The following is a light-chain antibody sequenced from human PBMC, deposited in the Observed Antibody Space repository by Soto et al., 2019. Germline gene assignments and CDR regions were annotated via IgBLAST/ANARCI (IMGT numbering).Light chain of an antibody. Sequence: IQMTQSRYTLSAYIGERVFITCRASESISSWLAWYQQKPGKAPKLLIYDVSSLESGVPSRFSGSESGTEFTLTISSLQPEDFATYYCQQSYSMRTFGQGTKVDIK. CDR2: DVS. CDR1: ESISSW. V-gene: IGKV1-5*01. CDR3: QQSYSMRT. J-gene: IGKJ1*01.